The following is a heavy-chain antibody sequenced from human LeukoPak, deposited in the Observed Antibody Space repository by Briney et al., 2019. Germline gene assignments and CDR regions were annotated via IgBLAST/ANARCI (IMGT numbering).Heavy chain of an antibody. D-gene: IGHD3-22*01. V-gene: IGHV3-48*03. CDR3: AKDTEGYYDSSGYADY. Sequence: QTGGSLRLSCAVSGFTFSSYEMNWVRQAPGKGLEWVSYISSRGTTTYYADSVKGRFTISRDNSKNTLYLQMNSLRAEDTAVYYCAKDTEGYYDSSGYADYWGQGTLVTVSS. J-gene: IGHJ4*02. CDR2: ISSRGTTT. CDR1: GFTFSSYE.